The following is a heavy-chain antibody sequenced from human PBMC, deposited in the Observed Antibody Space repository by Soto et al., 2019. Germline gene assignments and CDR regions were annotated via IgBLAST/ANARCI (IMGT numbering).Heavy chain of an antibody. CDR3: ARVRYDCAPVGNFDY. D-gene: IGHD2-21*01. Sequence: PGGSLILSCAASGFTFSSYWMHWVRQAPGKGLVWVSRINSDGSSTSYADSVKGRFTISRDNAKNTLYLQMNSLRAEDTAVYYCARVRYDCAPVGNFDYWGQGTLVTVSS. J-gene: IGHJ4*02. V-gene: IGHV3-74*01. CDR1: GFTFSSYW. CDR2: INSDGSST.